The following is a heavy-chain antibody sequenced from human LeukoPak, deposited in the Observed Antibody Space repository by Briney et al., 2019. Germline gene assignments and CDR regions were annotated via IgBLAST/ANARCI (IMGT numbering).Heavy chain of an antibody. CDR1: GFTFSSYA. D-gene: IGHD3-10*01. CDR2: ISYDGSNK. V-gene: IGHV3-30*04. CDR3: ARDLGYYGSGRPFDY. J-gene: IGHJ4*02. Sequence: GGSLRLSCAASGFTFSSYAMHWVRQAPGKGLEWVAVISYDGSNKYYADSVKGRFTISRDNSKNTLYLQMNSLRAEDTAVYYCARDLGYYGSGRPFDYWGQGTLVTVSS.